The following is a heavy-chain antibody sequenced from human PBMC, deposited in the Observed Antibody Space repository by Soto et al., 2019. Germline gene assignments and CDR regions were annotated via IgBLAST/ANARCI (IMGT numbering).Heavy chain of an antibody. J-gene: IGHJ3*01. V-gene: IGHV3-33*01. CDR2: IWHDGSQK. CDR1: GFTFSNYG. Sequence: QVQLVESGGGVVQPGTSLRLSCVATGFTFSNYGIHWVRQDPGRGLEWVAVIWHDGSQKYLADSVRGRFTISRDNSKNTVYLQMNSLRAEDTAVYYCEGRDDPFHVWGQGTMVTVSS. CDR3: EGRDDPFHV.